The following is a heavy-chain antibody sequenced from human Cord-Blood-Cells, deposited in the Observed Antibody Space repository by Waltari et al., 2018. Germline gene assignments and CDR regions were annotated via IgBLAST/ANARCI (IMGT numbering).Heavy chain of an antibody. CDR1: GGSFSGYY. V-gene: IGHV4-34*01. J-gene: IGHJ6*03. CDR3: ARHLRDSSGYYYDYYYYYYMDV. CDR2: INTSGST. Sequence: QVQLQQWGAGLLKPSETLSLTCAVYGGSFSGYYWSWIRQPPGKGLEWIGEINTSGSTNYNPSLKSRVTISVDTSKNQFSLKLSSVTAADTAVYYCARHLRDSSGYYYDYYYYYYMDVWGKGTTVTVSS. D-gene: IGHD3-22*01.